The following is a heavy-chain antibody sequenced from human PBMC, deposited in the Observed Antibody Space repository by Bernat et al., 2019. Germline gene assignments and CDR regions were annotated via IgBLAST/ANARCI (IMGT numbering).Heavy chain of an antibody. D-gene: IGHD5-18*01. V-gene: IGHV3-30*18. CDR3: AKGHGYSDGDAVDI. CDR2: ISYDGSNK. Sequence: QVQLVESGGDVVQPGRSLRLSCAASGFTFSSYGMHWVRQAPGKGLEWVAVISYDGSNKYYADSVKGRFTISRDNSKNTLYLQMNSLRAEDTAVYYCAKGHGYSDGDAVDIWGQGTMVTVSS. CDR1: GFTFSSYG. J-gene: IGHJ3*02.